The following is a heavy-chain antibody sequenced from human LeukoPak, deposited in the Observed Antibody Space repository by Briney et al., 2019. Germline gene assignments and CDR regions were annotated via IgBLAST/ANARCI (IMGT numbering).Heavy chain of an antibody. V-gene: IGHV3-23*01. CDR1: GFTFSSYA. J-gene: IGHJ4*02. CDR2: ISGSGGST. D-gene: IGHD3-10*01. CDR3: AKDPSVDYGSGSYSYYFDY. Sequence: SGXXLRLSCAASGFTFSSYAMSWVRQAPGKGLEWVSAISGSGGSTYYADSVKGRFTISRDNSKNTLYLQMNSLRAEDTAVYYCAKDPSVDYGSGSYSYYFDYWGQGTLVTVSS.